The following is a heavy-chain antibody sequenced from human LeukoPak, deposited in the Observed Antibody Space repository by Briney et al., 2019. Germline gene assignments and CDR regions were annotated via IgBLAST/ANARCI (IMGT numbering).Heavy chain of an antibody. CDR1: GFTFSDYY. J-gene: IGHJ6*03. Sequence: GGSLRLSCAASGFTFSDYYMSWIRQAPGKGLEWVSYISSSGSTIYYADSVKGRFTISRDNVKNSLYLQMNSLRAEDTALYYCARAPGVRYYYYMDVWGKGTTVTVSS. CDR3: ARAPGVRYYYYMDV. CDR2: ISSSGSTI. V-gene: IGHV3-11*01. D-gene: IGHD2-8*01.